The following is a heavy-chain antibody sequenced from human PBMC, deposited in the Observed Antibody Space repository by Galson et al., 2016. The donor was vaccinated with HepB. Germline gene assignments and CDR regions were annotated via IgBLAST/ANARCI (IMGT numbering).Heavy chain of an antibody. Sequence: SLRLSCAASGFTFSSYAMSWVRQAPGKGLEWVSAIHLGGNDIYYADSVKGRFTISGDDYNSMLYLQMNSLRAEDTAVYYCTKHEVRTHDYWGQGTLVTVSS. V-gene: IGHV3-23*01. J-gene: IGHJ4*02. CDR3: TKHEVRTHDY. CDR1: GFTFSSYA. D-gene: IGHD3-22*01. CDR2: IHLGGNDI.